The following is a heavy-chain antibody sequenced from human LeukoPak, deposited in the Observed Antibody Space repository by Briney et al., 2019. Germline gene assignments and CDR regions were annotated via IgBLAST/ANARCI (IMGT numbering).Heavy chain of an antibody. CDR3: AAEESNYGMDV. CDR2: INHSGST. V-gene: IGHV4-34*01. Sequence: SETLSLTCAVYGGSFSGYYWSWIRQPPGKGLEWIGEINHSGSTNYNPSLKSRVTISVDTSKNQFSLKLSSATAADTAVYYCAAEESNYGMDVWGQGTTVTVSS. CDR1: GGSFSGYY. J-gene: IGHJ6*02.